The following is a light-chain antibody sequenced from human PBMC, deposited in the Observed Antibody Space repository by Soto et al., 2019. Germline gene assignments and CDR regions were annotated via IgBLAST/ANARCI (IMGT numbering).Light chain of an antibody. CDR1: QSVRSDY. CDR2: GVS. Sequence: EIVLTQSPATLSLSPGDRATLSCRASQSVRSDYFAWYQQKPGQAPRVIIFGVSTRATAIPDRFSGSGSGTDFTLTISSLEPEDFAVYYCQQRSNWPPLTFGGGTKVDIK. J-gene: IGKJ4*01. V-gene: IGKV3D-20*02. CDR3: QQRSNWPPLT.